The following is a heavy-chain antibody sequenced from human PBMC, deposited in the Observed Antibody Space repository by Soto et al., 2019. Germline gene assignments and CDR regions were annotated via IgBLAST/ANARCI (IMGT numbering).Heavy chain of an antibody. V-gene: IGHV3-23*01. J-gene: IGHJ6*02. CDR1: GFTFSSYA. CDR3: ARVPSECSGGSCYSSGYYGMDV. D-gene: IGHD2-15*01. Sequence: GGSLRLSCAASGFTFSSYAMSWVRQAPGKGLEWVSAISGSGGSTYYADSVKGRFTISRDNSKNTLYLQMNSLRAEDTAVYYCARVPSECSGGSCYSSGYYGMDVWGQGTTVTVSS. CDR2: ISGSGGST.